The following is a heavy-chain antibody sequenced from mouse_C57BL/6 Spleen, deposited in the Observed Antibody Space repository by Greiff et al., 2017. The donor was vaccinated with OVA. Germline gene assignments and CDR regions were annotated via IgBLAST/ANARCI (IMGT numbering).Heavy chain of an antibody. V-gene: IGHV1-64*01. D-gene: IGHD2-3*01. CDR3: ARPIYDGLDAMDY. J-gene: IGHJ4*01. CDR2: IHPNSGST. Sequence: QVQLQQPGAELVKPGASVKLSCKASGYTFTSYWMHWVKQRPGQGLEWIGMIHPNSGSTNYNEKFKSKATLTVDKSSSTAYMQLSSLTSEDSAVYYCARPIYDGLDAMDYWGQGTSVTVAS. CDR1: GYTFTSYW.